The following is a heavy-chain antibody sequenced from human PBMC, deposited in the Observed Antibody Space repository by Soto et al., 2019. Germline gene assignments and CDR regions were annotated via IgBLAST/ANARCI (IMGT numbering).Heavy chain of an antibody. Sequence: EVQLVESGGGLVQPGGSLRLSCAASGFNVSTNYMSWVRQAPGKGLEWVSVIYSSGSTYYGDSVKGRFTISRQNSKNTVYLQLNSLRAEDTDVYYCARELYASANYLGAFDIWGQWTVVTVSS. V-gene: IGHV3-53*04. D-gene: IGHD3-10*01. CDR2: IYSSGST. J-gene: IGHJ3*02. CDR3: ARELYASANYLGAFDI. CDR1: GFNVSTNY.